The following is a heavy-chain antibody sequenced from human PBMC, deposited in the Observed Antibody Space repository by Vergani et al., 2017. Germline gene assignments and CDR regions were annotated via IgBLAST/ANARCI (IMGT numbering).Heavy chain of an antibody. D-gene: IGHD5-12*01. CDR3: ARGSGYGYGQYYFDY. Sequence: QVQLVESGGGVVQHGRSLRLSCADSGFTFSSYAMHWVRQAPGKGLEWVAVISYDGSNKYYADSVKGRFTISRDNSKNTLYLQMNSLRAEDTAVYYCARGSGYGYGQYYFDYWGQGTLVTVSS. J-gene: IGHJ4*02. CDR2: ISYDGSNK. CDR1: GFTFSSYA. V-gene: IGHV3-30-3*01.